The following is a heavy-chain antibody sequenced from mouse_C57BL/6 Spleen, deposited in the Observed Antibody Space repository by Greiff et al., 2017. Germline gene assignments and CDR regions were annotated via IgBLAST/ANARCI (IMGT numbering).Heavy chain of an antibody. J-gene: IGHJ3*01. D-gene: IGHD2-3*01. V-gene: IGHV2-6*03. CDR1: GFSLTSYG. CDR3: ARSYDGTRGFAY. CDR2: IWSDGST. Sequence: QVQLKQSGPGLVAPSQSLSITCTVSGFSLTSYGVHWVRQPPGKGLEWLVVIWSDGSTTYNSALKSRLSISKDNSKSQVFLKMNSLQTDDTARYYWARSYDGTRGFAYWGQGTLVTVSA.